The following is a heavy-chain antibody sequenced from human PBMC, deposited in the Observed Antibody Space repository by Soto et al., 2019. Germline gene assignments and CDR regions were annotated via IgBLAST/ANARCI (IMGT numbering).Heavy chain of an antibody. J-gene: IGHJ4*02. D-gene: IGHD3-22*01. V-gene: IGHV4-59*01. CDR1: GGSISNYY. CDR2: IFYSGST. CDR3: ARTTGDSRGYYYVFDY. Sequence: PSETLSLTCTFSGGSISNYYWSWIRQPPGKGLEWIGYIFYSGSTNYNPSLKSRVTISVDTSKNQFSLKLTSVTAADTAVYYCARTTGDSRGYYYVFDYWGQGTLVTVSS.